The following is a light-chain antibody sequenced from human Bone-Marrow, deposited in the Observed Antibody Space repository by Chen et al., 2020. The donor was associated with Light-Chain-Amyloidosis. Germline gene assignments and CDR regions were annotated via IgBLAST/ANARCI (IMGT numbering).Light chain of an antibody. CDR2: RDT. V-gene: IGLV3-25*03. Sequence: SYELTQPPSVLVSPGQTARITCSGDDLPTKYAYWYQQKPGQAPVLVIHRDTERPSGISERFSGSSSGTTATLTIIGVLAEDEADYHCQSADSSVTYELIFGGGTKLTVL. CDR1: DLPTKY. J-gene: IGLJ2*01. CDR3: QSADSSVTYELI.